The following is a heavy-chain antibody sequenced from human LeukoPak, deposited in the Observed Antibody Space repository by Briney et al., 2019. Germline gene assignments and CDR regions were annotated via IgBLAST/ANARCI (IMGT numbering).Heavy chain of an antibody. J-gene: IGHJ5*02. D-gene: IGHD2-2*02. Sequence: PGGSLRLSCAASGFTFKTYSMNWVRQAPGKGLEWVAVISYDGSNKYYADSVKGRFTISRDNSKNTLYLQMNSLRAEDTAVYYCARVSGQYQLLYGWFDPWGQGTLVTVSS. CDR3: ARVSGQYQLLYGWFDP. V-gene: IGHV3-30*03. CDR1: GFTFKTYS. CDR2: ISYDGSNK.